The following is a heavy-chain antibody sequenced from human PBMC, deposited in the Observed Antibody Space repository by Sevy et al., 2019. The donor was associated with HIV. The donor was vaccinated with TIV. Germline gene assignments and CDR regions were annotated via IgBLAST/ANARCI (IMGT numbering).Heavy chain of an antibody. D-gene: IGHD3-10*01. CDR1: GGSISGGNSY. J-gene: IGHJ4*02. V-gene: IGHV4-61*01. CDR3: VRDRIDAAGGYFDY. CDR2: ISYIGST. Sequence: SETLSLTCVVSGGSISGGNSYWGWIRQTPGKGLDWIGYISYIGSTNYNPSLKTRLTISVDTSKNLLSLSLSSVTAADTAVYYCVRDRIDAAGGYFDYRGQGSLVTVSS.